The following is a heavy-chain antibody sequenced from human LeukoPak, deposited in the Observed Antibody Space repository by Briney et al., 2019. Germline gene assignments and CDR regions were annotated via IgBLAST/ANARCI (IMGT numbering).Heavy chain of an antibody. J-gene: IGHJ6*02. D-gene: IGHD1-26*01. CDR1: GDSINSGHYY. CDR3: ARDALGATSDFYYNYVMDV. V-gene: IGHV4-61*02. CDR2: NYISRST. Sequence: KSSETLSLTCNVSGDSINSGHYYGSWTRQPAGRGLGWIGRNYISRSTNYNPSLKSRFTISIDTSKNQFSLRLTSVTAADTAVYFCARDALGATSDFYYNYVMDVWGQGTTVTVSS.